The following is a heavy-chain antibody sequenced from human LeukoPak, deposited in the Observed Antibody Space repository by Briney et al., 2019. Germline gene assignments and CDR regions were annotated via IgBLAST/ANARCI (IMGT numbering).Heavy chain of an antibody. V-gene: IGHV3-9*01. CDR3: AKDMSQYYFASLADAFDI. Sequence: AGRSLRLSCVASGFTFDDYAMHWVRQAPGKGLEWVSGISWNSGRIGYADSVKGRFTISRDNAKNSLYLQMNSLRAEDTALYYCAKDMSQYYFASLADAFDIWGQGTMVTVSS. D-gene: IGHD2/OR15-2a*01. J-gene: IGHJ3*02. CDR1: GFTFDDYA. CDR2: ISWNSGRI.